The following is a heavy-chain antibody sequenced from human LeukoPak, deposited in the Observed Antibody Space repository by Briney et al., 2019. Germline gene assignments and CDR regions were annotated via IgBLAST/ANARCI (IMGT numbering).Heavy chain of an antibody. V-gene: IGHV3-23*01. CDR1: GFTFNNYA. J-gene: IGHJ4*02. CDR2: VSGSGAIA. D-gene: IGHD2-15*01. Sequence: GGSLRLSCAASGFTFNNYAMSWVRQAPGKGLEWVSTVSGSGAIAYYTDSDKGRFTISRDNSKNTLYLQMNSLRAEDTAVYYCAKELQWKELWGQGTLVTVSS. CDR3: AKELQWKEL.